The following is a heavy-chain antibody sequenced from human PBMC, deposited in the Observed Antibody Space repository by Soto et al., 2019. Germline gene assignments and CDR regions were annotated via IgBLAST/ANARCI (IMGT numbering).Heavy chain of an antibody. V-gene: IGHV3-21*01. J-gene: IGHJ4*02. Sequence: GGSLRLSCAASGFTFNNYNMNWVRQAPGKGLEWVSSISSASSYIYYADSVKGRFTISRDNAKSSLYLQMNSLRAEETAVYYCARDPYKLQSLLSDVDYWGQGTLVTVSS. CDR1: GFTFNNYN. CDR3: ARDPYKLQSLLSDVDY. CDR2: ISSASSYI. D-gene: IGHD2-2*01.